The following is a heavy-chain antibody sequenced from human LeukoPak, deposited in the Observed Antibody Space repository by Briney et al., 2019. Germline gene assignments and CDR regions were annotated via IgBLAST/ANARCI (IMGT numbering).Heavy chain of an antibody. V-gene: IGHV3-23*01. CDR1: GFTFSSYA. J-gene: IGHJ3*02. CDR3: AKDKGAAGAFDI. Sequence: PGGSLRLSCAASGFTFSSYAMSWVRQAPGKGLERVSAISGSGGSTYYADSVKGRFTISRDNSKNTLYLQMNSLRAEDTAVYYCAKDKGAAGAFDIWGQGTMVTVSS. CDR2: ISGSGGST. D-gene: IGHD2-15*01.